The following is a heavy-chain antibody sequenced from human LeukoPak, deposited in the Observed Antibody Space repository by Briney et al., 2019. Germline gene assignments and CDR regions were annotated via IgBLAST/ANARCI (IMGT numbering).Heavy chain of an antibody. Sequence: PGGSLRLSCAASGFTFSSYAMSWVRQAPGKGLEWVSAISGSGGSTYYADSVKGRFTISRDNSKNTLYLQMNSLRAEDTAVYYCARESKITIFGVVIIPFDYWGQGTLVTVSS. CDR3: ARESKITIFGVVIIPFDY. CDR1: GFTFSSYA. D-gene: IGHD3-3*01. V-gene: IGHV3-23*01. J-gene: IGHJ4*02. CDR2: ISGSGGST.